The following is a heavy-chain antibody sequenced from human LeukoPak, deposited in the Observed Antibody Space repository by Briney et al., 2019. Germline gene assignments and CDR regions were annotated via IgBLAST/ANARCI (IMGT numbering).Heavy chain of an antibody. J-gene: IGHJ5*02. V-gene: IGHV4-61*02. D-gene: IGHD3-10*01. CDR1: GGSISSGSYY. CDR2: IYTSGST. Sequence: SETLSLTCTVSGGSISSGSYYWSWIRQPAGKGLEWIGRIYTSGSTNYNPSLKSRVTISVDTSKNQFSLKLSSVTAADTAVYYCARDPYGSGYNWFDPWGQGTLVTVSS. CDR3: ARDPYGSGYNWFDP.